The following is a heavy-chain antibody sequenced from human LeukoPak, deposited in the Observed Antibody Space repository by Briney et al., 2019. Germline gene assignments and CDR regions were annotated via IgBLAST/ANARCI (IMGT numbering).Heavy chain of an antibody. CDR2: INHSRST. CDR3: ARIAEALDV. Sequence: ETLSLTCAVYGGYFRGFYWRWIRHPPGKGREWIGEINHSRSTNYNTSLKSRVTISVDTSKNQFSLKLSSVTAADTAMYYCARIAEALDVWGKGTTVTVSS. V-gene: IGHV4-34*01. J-gene: IGHJ6*04. CDR1: GGYFRGFY.